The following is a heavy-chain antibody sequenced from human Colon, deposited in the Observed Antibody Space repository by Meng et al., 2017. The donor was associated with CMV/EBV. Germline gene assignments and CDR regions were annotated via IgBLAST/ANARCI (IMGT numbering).Heavy chain of an antibody. D-gene: IGHD5-24*01. CDR3: AKDRSSTIDY. V-gene: IGHV3-33*06. CDR1: GFTFSSYG. Sequence: GGSLRLSCAASGFTFSSYGMHWVRQAPGKGLEWVAVIWYDGSNKYYADSVKGRFTISRDNSKNALYLQMNSLRAEDTAVYYCAKDRSSTIDYWGQGTLVTVSS. J-gene: IGHJ4*02. CDR2: IWYDGSNK.